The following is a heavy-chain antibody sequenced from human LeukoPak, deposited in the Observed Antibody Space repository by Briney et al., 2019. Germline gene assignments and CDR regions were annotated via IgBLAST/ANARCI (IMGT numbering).Heavy chain of an antibody. D-gene: IGHD3-10*01. J-gene: IGHJ4*02. Sequence: ASVKVSCKVSGYTLTELSMYWVRQGPGKGLEWMGGFDPEDGETIYAQKFQGRVTMTEDTSTDTAYMELSSLRSEDTAVYYCATAAGPYGSGSYFDYWGQGTLVTVSS. CDR3: ATAAGPYGSGSYFDY. CDR1: GYTLTELS. V-gene: IGHV1-24*01. CDR2: FDPEDGET.